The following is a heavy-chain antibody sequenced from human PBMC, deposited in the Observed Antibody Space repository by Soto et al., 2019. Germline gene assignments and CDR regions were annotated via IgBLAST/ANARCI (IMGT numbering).Heavy chain of an antibody. CDR1: GYTFTRYG. D-gene: IGHD6-13*01. J-gene: IGHJ5*02. CDR3: GRGHSSSWDNWLGP. CDR2: ISAYNGNT. Sequence: ASVKVSCKASGYTFTRYGISWVRHAPGQGLEWMGWISAYNGNTNYAQKLEGRVTMTTPTSTPRAYMELRSPRSDATAVYSCGRGHSSSWDNWLGPWGQGTLGTAAS. V-gene: IGHV1-18*04.